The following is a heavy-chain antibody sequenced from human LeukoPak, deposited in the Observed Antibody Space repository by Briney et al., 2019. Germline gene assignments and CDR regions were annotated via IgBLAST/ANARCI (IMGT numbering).Heavy chain of an antibody. J-gene: IGHJ4*02. V-gene: IGHV1-2*06. CDR2: INPNSGGT. D-gene: IGHD3-22*01. CDR1: GYTLTGYY. CDR3: ARVFYDSSGPFDY. Sequence: ASVKVSCKASGYTLTGYYMHWVRQAPGQGREWMGRINPNSGGTNYAQKFQGRVTKTSDTSISKAYMELRGLRSDDTAVYYSARVFYDSSGPFDYWGQGTQVTVSS.